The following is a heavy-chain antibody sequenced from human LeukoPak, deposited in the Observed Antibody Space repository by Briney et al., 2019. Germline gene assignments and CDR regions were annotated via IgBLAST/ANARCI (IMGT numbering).Heavy chain of an antibody. CDR1: GGSISSSNYY. Sequence: ETLSLTCTVSGGSISSSNYYWGWVRQAPGKGLEWVSYIDENSKTIYYADSVKGRFTISRDNSKNTLYLQMNSLRAEDTAVYYCARDRTGQQLISRKDYYYMDVWGKGTTVTISS. V-gene: IGHV3-66*01. CDR2: IDENSKTI. J-gene: IGHJ6*03. CDR3: ARDRTGQQLISRKDYYYMDV. D-gene: IGHD4-11*01.